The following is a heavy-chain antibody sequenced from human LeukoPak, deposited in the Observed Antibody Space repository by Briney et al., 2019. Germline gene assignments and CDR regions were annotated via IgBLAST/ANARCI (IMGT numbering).Heavy chain of an antibody. D-gene: IGHD3-22*01. V-gene: IGHV3-30*18. CDR3: AKDPRRRYYDSSGAIDY. J-gene: IGHJ4*02. CDR1: GFTFSSYG. CDR2: ISYDGSNK. Sequence: PAGGSLRLSCAASGFTFSSYGMPWVRQAPGKGLEWVAVISYDGSNKYYADSVKGRFTISRDNSKNTLYLQMNSLRAEDTAVYYCAKDPRRRYYDSSGAIDYWGQGTLVTVSS.